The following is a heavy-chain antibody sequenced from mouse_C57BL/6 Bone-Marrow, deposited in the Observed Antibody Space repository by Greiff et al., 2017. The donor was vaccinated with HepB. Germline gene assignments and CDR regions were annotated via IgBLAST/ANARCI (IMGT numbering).Heavy chain of an antibody. J-gene: IGHJ4*01. V-gene: IGHV5-2*01. Sequence: EVMLVESGGGLVQPGESLKLSCESYEYEFPSHDMSWVRKPPEKRLELVAAIYSDGGSISYPDTMERRFIISRDSTKKTLYLQRSSLRSEDTALYYCARHGDYDGVGAMDYWGQGTSVTVSS. CDR1: EYEFPSHD. CDR3: ARHGDYDGVGAMDY. CDR2: IYSDGGSI. D-gene: IGHD2-4*01.